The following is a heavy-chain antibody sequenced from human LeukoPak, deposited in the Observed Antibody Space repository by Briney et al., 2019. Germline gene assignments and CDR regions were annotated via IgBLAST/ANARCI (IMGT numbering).Heavy chain of an antibody. D-gene: IGHD3-3*01. Sequence: ASVKVSCKASGDTFTGYYMHWVRQAPGQGLEWMGGIIPIFGTANYAQKFQGRVTITADESTSTAYMELSSLRSEDTAVYYCARDLITIFGVVITTPDIYYYYGMDVWGQGTTVTVSS. CDR1: GDTFTGYY. CDR2: IIPIFGTA. J-gene: IGHJ6*02. CDR3: ARDLITIFGVVITTPDIYYYYGMDV. V-gene: IGHV1-69*13.